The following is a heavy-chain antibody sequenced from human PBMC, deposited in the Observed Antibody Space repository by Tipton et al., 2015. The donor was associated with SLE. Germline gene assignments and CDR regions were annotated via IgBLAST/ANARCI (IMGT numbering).Heavy chain of an antibody. CDR1: GFTFSTYS. Sequence: SLRLSCAASGFTFSTYSMNWVRQAPGKGLEWVSGISGSGDSTYYAESGKGRFTISRDNSRNTLYLQMNALRAEDTALYYCAKARGFYYYYGMDVWGQGTTVTVSS. CDR2: ISGSGDST. V-gene: IGHV3-23*01. CDR3: AKARGFYYYYGMDV. J-gene: IGHJ6*02.